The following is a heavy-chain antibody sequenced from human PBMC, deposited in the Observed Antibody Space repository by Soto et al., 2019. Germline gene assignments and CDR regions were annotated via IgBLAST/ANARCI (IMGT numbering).Heavy chain of an antibody. D-gene: IGHD1-20*01. CDR3: ARIITGTATGVDY. Sequence: GGSLRLSCAASGFTFSSYGMHWVRQAPGKGLEWVAVISYDGSNKYYADSVKGRFTISRDNSKNTLYLQMNSLRAEDTAVYYCARIITGTATGVDYWGQGTLVTVXS. J-gene: IGHJ4*02. CDR2: ISYDGSNK. CDR1: GFTFSSYG. V-gene: IGHV3-30*03.